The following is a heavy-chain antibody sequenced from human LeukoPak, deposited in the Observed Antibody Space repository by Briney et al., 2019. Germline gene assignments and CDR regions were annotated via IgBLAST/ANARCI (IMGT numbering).Heavy chain of an antibody. V-gene: IGHV1-18*01. CDR3: ARISDYYDSSGRRFYYFDF. D-gene: IGHD3-22*01. CDR1: GYTLSTYG. CDR2: INAYNGNT. J-gene: IGHJ4*02. Sequence: ASVKVSCKASGYTLSTYGISWVRQAPGQGLEWMGWINAYNGNTNYAQKLQDRVTVTTDTSTSTAYMELRSLRSDDTAVYYCARISDYYDSSGRRFYYFDFWGQGTLVTVSS.